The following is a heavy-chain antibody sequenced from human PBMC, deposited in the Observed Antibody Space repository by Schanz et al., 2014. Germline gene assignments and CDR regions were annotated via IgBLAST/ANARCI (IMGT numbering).Heavy chain of an antibody. CDR1: GFTFSNFA. CDR2: IRYTGGNK. CDR3: ARDPGGTKTHGL. V-gene: IGHV3-30*02. D-gene: IGHD2-15*01. Sequence: VQLVESGGGLVQPGGSLRLSCAASGFTFSNFAIHWVRQAPGKGLEWVAFIRYTGGNKYYPDSVKGRFTISRDNSKNTVYLQMNSLRAEDTAVYYCARDPGGTKTHGLWGQGTLVTVSS. J-gene: IGHJ4*02.